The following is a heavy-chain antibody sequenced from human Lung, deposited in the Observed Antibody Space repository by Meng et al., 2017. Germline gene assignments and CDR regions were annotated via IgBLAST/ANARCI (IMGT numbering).Heavy chain of an antibody. Sequence: ASVKVSCKPSGYNFPDYWLHWVRRAPGQGLEWMGRIDPKSGDTHYAQRFQGRVTMTGDTSISTAYMELSGLRSDDTAMYYCARDEDISAAGKLFGDYWGQGILVTVSS. CDR2: IDPKSGDT. CDR1: GYNFPDYW. V-gene: IGHV1-2*06. CDR3: ARDEDISAAGKLFGDY. D-gene: IGHD6-13*01. J-gene: IGHJ4*02.